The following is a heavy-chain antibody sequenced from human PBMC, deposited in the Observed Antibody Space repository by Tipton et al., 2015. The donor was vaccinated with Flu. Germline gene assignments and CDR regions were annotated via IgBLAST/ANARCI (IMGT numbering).Heavy chain of an antibody. CDR3: ARDLGPFNWFDL. Sequence: GLVKPSQTLSLTCSVSGASISSSSHYWSWIRQPAGKGLEWIGHIYVSGSTNYSPSFKSRVTMSLDTSKKQFSLKLNSVTAADTAVYYCARDLGPFNWFDLWGLGTLVTVSS. CDR2: IYVSGST. J-gene: IGHJ5*02. V-gene: IGHV4-61*02. CDR1: GASISSSSHY.